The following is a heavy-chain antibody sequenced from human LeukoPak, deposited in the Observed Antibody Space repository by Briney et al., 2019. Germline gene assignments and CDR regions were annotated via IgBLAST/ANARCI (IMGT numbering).Heavy chain of an antibody. CDR2: ISAYNGNT. V-gene: IGHV1-18*01. CDR3: ARDLQAKFDP. J-gene: IGHJ5*02. Sequence: ASVTVSCKASGYTFTSYGISWVRQAPGQGLEWMGWISAYNGNTNYAQKLQGRVTMTTDTSTSTAYMELRSLRSGDAAVYYCARDLQAKFDPWGQGTLVTVSS. CDR1: GYTFTSYG.